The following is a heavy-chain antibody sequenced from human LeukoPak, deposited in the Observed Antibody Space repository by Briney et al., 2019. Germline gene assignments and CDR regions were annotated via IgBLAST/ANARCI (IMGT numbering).Heavy chain of an antibody. CDR2: IYYSGST. Sequence: PSETPSLTCTVSGGSISRYYWTWIRQPPEKGLEWIGYIYYSGSTNYNPSLKSRVTISVDTSKNQFSLKLSSVTAADTAVYYCARGEWDLLFDYWGQGTLVTVSS. J-gene: IGHJ4*02. D-gene: IGHD1-26*01. V-gene: IGHV4-59*01. CDR1: GGSISRYY. CDR3: ARGEWDLLFDY.